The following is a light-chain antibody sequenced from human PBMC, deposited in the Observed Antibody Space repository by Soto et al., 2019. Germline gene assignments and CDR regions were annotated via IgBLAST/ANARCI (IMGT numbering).Light chain of an antibody. J-gene: IGKJ1*01. Sequence: DIQMTQSPSSLSASIGDRVTITCRASQGINSFLAGYQQKPGKVPKLLIYAASTLQSGVPSRFRGSGSGTDFTLTISSLQPEDAATYYCQKYNSAPRTFVQGTKVEIK. CDR2: AAS. CDR1: QGINSF. V-gene: IGKV1-27*01. CDR3: QKYNSAPRT.